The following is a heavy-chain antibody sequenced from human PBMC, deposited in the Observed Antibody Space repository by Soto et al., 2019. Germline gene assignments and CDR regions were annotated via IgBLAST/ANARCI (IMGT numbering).Heavy chain of an antibody. D-gene: IGHD3-22*01. Sequence: PSETLSLTCTVSGGSISSSSYYWGWIRQPPGKGLEWIGSIYYSGSTYYNPSLKSRVTISVDTSKNQFSLRLSSVTAADTAVYYCVRRGYYYDSSGYPSVWYWGQGTLVTVS. CDR1: GGSISSSSYY. CDR2: IYYSGST. CDR3: VRRGYYYDSSGYPSVWY. J-gene: IGHJ4*02. V-gene: IGHV4-39*01.